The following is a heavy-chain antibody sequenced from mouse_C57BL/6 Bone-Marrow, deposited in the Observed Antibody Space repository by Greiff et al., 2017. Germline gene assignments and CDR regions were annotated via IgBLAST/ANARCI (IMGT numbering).Heavy chain of an antibody. CDR2: IYPRSGNT. CDR3: ARAFYGLYAMDY. D-gene: IGHD1-2*01. CDR1: GYTFTSYG. Sequence: QVQLKQSGAELARPGASVKLSCKASGYTFTSYGISWVKQRTGQGLEWIGEIYPRSGNTYYNEKFEGKATLTADKSSSTAYMELRSLTSEDSAVXFCARAFYGLYAMDYWGQGTSVTVSS. V-gene: IGHV1-81*01. J-gene: IGHJ4*01.